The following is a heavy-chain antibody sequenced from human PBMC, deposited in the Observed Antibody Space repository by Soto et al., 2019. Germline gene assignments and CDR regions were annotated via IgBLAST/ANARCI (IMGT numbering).Heavy chain of an antibody. D-gene: IGHD4-4*01. CDR2: INPSGGST. J-gene: IGHJ5*02. CDR3: AREYPNDYSNSWFDP. V-gene: IGHV1-46*01. CDR1: GYTFTSYY. Sequence: ASVKVSCKASGYTFTSYYMHWVRQAPGQGLEWMGIINPSGGSTSYAQEFQGRVTMTRDTSTSTVYMELSSLRSEDTAVYYCAREYPNDYSNSWFDPWGQGTLVPVSS.